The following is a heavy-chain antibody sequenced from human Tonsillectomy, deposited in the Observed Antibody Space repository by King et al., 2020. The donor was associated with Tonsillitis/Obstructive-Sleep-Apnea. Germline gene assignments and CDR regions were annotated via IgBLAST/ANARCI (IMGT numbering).Heavy chain of an antibody. D-gene: IGHD3-3*01. J-gene: IGHJ4*02. CDR1: GGSISSGGYY. CDR2: IYYSGST. CDR3: ARGITIFGVVYFDY. V-gene: IGHV4-31*01. Sequence: VQLQESGPGLVKPSQTLSLTRTVSGGSISSGGYYWSWIRQHPGKGLEWIGYIYYSGSTYYNPSLKSLVTISVDTSKNQFSLKLSSVTAADTAVYYCARGITIFGVVYFDYWGQGTLVTVSS.